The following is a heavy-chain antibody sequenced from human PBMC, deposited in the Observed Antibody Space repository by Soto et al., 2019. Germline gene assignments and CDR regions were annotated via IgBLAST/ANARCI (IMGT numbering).Heavy chain of an antibody. V-gene: IGHV3-53*01. CDR2: IYSGGAT. CDR3: AKVGPYDSGSYMFRYNWFGPWGPGTLVTVSSGKFGSEDTAVYYCARSSGWYYVDY. J-gene: IGHJ4*02. D-gene: IGHD3-10*01. Sequence: GGSLRLSCAAAGFSVSTSHISWVRQAPGKGLEWVSVIYSGGATHYAVSVKGRLIISRDKSKNTVDLQMYSLRAEDTAVYYCAKVGPYDSGSYMFRYNWFGPWGPGTLVTVSSGKFGSEDTAVYYCARSSGWYYVDYWGQGTRVTVSS. CDR1: GFSVSTSH.